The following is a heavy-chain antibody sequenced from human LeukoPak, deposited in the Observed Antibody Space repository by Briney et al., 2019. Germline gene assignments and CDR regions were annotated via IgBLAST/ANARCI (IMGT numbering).Heavy chain of an antibody. Sequence: SETLSLTCTVSGGSMSSYYWSWIRQPPGKGLEWIGYIYYSGSTNYNPSLKSRVTISVDTSKNQFSLKLSSVTAADTAVYYCARDRTVGHPGIAVEDDSYGMDVWGQGTTVTVSS. CDR1: GGSMSSYY. CDR2: IYYSGST. D-gene: IGHD6-19*01. J-gene: IGHJ6*02. CDR3: ARDRTVGHPGIAVEDDSYGMDV. V-gene: IGHV4-59*01.